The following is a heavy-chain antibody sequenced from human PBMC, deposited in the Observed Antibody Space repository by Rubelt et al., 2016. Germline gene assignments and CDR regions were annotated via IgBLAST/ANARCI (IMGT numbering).Heavy chain of an antibody. D-gene: IGHD2-2*01. CDR3: ARDYCSSTSCYHNNWFDP. V-gene: IGHV3-23*01. Sequence: VSAISGSGGSTYYADSVKGRFTISRDNAKNMLYLQMNSLRAEDTAVYYCARDYCSSTSCYHNNWFDPWGQGTLVTVSS. J-gene: IGHJ5*02. CDR2: ISGSGGST.